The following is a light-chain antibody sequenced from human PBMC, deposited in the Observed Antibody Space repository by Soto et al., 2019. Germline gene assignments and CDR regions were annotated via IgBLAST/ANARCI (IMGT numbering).Light chain of an antibody. CDR2: DAS. CDR1: QSVSSY. J-gene: IGKJ1*01. V-gene: IGKV3-11*01. CDR3: QQRSNWPSGT. Sequence: EIVLTQSPATLSLSPGERATLSCRVSQSVSSYLAWYQQKPGQAPRLLIYDASNRATGIPARFSGSGSGTDFTLTISSLEPEDFAVYYCQQRSNWPSGTFGQGTKVEIK.